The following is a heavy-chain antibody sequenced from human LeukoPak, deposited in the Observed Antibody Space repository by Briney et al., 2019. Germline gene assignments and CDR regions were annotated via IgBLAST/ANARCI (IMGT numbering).Heavy chain of an antibody. V-gene: IGHV4-61*02. J-gene: IGHJ3*02. D-gene: IGHD5-24*01. Sequence: SETLSLTCTVSGGSISSGSYYWSWIRQPAGKGLEWIGRIYTSGSTNYNPSLKSRVTISVDTSKNQFSLKLSSVTAADTAVYHCAGVDLQNDDAFDIWGQGTMVTVSS. CDR1: GGSISSGSYY. CDR2: IYTSGST. CDR3: AGVDLQNDDAFDI.